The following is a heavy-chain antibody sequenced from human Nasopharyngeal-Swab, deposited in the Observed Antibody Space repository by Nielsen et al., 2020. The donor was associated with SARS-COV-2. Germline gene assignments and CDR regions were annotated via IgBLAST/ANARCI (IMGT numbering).Heavy chain of an antibody. V-gene: IGHV3-7*05. CDR3: ARVAIAARDIDY. CDR2: IKQDGSEK. D-gene: IGHD6-6*01. Sequence: VRQMSGKGLEWVANIKQDGSEKYYVDSVKGRFTISRDNAKNSLYLQMNSLRAEDTAVYYCARVAIAARDIDYWGQGTLVTVSS. J-gene: IGHJ4*02.